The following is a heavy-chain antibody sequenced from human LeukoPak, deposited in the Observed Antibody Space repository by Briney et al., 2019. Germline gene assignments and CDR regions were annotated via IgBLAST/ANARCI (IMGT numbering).Heavy chain of an antibody. V-gene: IGHV3-23*01. CDR2: ISERGGST. Sequence: PGGSLRLSCVVSGISLSNYAMTWVRQAPGKGLEWVSYISERGGSTTYADSVKGRFTISRDTSLNTLYLQMNNLRAEDTAVYFCAKRGVVIRGILVLGYHQEAYHDAFWGQGVLVTVSS. J-gene: IGHJ4*02. CDR1: GISLSNYA. D-gene: IGHD3-10*01. CDR3: AKRGVVIRGILVLGYHQEAYHDAF.